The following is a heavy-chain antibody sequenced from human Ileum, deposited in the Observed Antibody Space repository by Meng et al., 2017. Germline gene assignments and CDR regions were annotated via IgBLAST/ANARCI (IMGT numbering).Heavy chain of an antibody. CDR1: GFTFSTYS. D-gene: IGHD3/OR15-3a*01. CDR2: IKPDGRTT. V-gene: IGHV3-74*01. CDR3: ARDWDWVVWDY. J-gene: IGHJ4*02. Sequence: EVPLVAARGGLFTPGVSLTLACAASGFTFSTYSLHWVRQAPGKGLVWVSQIKPDGRTTAYADSVKGRFTISRDNAKSTLYLEMNSLRAEDAAVYYCARDWDWVVWDYWGQGTLVTVSS.